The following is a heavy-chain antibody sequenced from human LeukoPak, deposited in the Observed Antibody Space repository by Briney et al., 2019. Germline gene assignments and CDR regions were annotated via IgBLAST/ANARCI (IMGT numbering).Heavy chain of an antibody. J-gene: IGHJ4*02. CDR3: AISSGYYFPFDY. D-gene: IGHD3-22*01. CDR2: ISGSSVTT. CDR1: GFNVSNNY. Sequence: GGSLRLSCVASGFNVSNNYMSWVRQAPGKGLEWVSVISGSSVTTYYADSVKGRFTISRDNSKNTLYLQMNSLRAGDTALYYCAISSGYYFPFDYWGQGTLVTVSS. V-gene: IGHV3-23*01.